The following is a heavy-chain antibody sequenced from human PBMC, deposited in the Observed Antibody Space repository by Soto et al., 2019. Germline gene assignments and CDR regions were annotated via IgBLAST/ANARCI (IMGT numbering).Heavy chain of an antibody. CDR3: AKDIVVDSSGWSHFDY. D-gene: IGHD6-19*01. CDR2: ISWNSGSI. V-gene: IGHV3-9*01. Sequence: GGSLRLSCAASGFTFDDYAMHWVRQAPGKGLEWVSGISWNSGSIGYADSVKGRFTISRDNAKNSLYLQMNSLRAEDTALYYCAKDIVVDSSGWSHFDYWGQGTLVTVSS. CDR1: GFTFDDYA. J-gene: IGHJ4*02.